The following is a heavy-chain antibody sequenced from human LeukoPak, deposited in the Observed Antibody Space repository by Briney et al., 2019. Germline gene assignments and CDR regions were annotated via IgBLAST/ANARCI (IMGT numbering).Heavy chain of an antibody. V-gene: IGHV4-4*02. CDR2: VHLDGRT. CDR1: GGSVTSSNW. CDR3: AREGGFYRPLDY. J-gene: IGHJ4*02. Sequence: SETLSLTCDVSGGSVTSSNWWTWVRQPPGKGLEWIGEVHLDGRTNYNPSLKSRLIMSVDLPENHISLRLTSVTAADTAVCYCAREGGFYRPLDYSGQGTLVTVSS. D-gene: IGHD3-3*01.